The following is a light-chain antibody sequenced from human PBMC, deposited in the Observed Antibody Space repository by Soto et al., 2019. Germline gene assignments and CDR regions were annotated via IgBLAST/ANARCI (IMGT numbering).Light chain of an antibody. CDR1: SSNIGAGYD. CDR3: QSYDSSLSGSYV. J-gene: IGLJ1*01. Sequence: QSVLTQPPSVSGAPGQMVTISCTGSSSNIGAGYDVHWYQQLPGTAPKLLIYGATNRPSGVPDRFSGSKSGTSASLAITGLQAEDEADYYCQSYDSSLSGSYVLGTGTKLTVL. CDR2: GAT. V-gene: IGLV1-40*01.